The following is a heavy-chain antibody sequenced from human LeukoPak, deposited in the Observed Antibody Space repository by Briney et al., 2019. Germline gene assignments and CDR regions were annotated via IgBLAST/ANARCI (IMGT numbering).Heavy chain of an antibody. J-gene: IGHJ6*03. CDR2: INHSGST. CDR1: GGSFSGYY. CDR3: ARLVAYGGTRYYYMDV. V-gene: IGHV4-34*01. Sequence: SETLSLTCAVYGGSFSGYYWSWIRQPPGKGLEWIGAINHSGSTNYNPSLKSRVTISVDTSKNQFSLKLSSVTAADTAVYYCARLVAYGGTRYYYMDVWGKGTTVTISS. D-gene: IGHD4-23*01.